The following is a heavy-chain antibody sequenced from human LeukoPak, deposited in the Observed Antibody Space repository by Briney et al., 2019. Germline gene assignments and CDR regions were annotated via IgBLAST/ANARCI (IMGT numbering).Heavy chain of an antibody. CDR3: AKGDDYGDLAVDY. J-gene: IGHJ4*02. V-gene: IGHV3-23*01. D-gene: IGHD4-17*01. CDR2: ISGSGGST. CDR1: GFTFSSCA. Sequence: GGSLRLSCAGSGFTFSSCAMSWVRQPPGKGLEWVSAISGSGGSTYYADSVKGRFTISRDNSKNTLYLQMNSLRAEDTAVYYCAKGDDYGDLAVDYWGQGTLVTVSS.